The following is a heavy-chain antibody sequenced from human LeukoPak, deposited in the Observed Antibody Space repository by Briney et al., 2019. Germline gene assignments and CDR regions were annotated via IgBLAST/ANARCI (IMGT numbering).Heavy chain of an antibody. D-gene: IGHD2-15*01. CDR3: AKDGPYCSDGSCYPPSY. CDR2: ISGSGGST. Sequence: GGSLRLSCAASGFTFDDYGMSWVRQAPGKGLEWVSAISGSGGSTYYADSVKGRFTISRDNSKNTLYLQMNSLRAEDTAVYYCAKDGPYCSDGSCYPPSYWGQGTLVTVSS. CDR1: GFTFDDYG. J-gene: IGHJ4*02. V-gene: IGHV3-23*01.